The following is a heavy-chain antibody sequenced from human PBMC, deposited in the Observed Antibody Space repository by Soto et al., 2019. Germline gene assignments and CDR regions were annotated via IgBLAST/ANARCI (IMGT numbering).Heavy chain of an antibody. CDR3: ARLMTAMVSYFDY. V-gene: IGHV4-30-4*01. J-gene: IGHJ4*02. Sequence: SETLSLTCTVSGGSISSGDYYWSWIRQPPGKGLEWIGYIYYSGSTYYNPSLKSRVTISVDTSKNQFSLKLSSVTAADTAVSYCARLMTAMVSYFDYWGQAIMVTVSS. CDR2: IYYSGST. D-gene: IGHD5-18*01. CDR1: GGSISSGDYY.